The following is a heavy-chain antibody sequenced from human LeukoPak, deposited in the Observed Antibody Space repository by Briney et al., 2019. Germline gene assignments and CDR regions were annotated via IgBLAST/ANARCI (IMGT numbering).Heavy chain of an antibody. J-gene: IGHJ6*03. CDR2: ISGSGDST. CDR3: AKDAQEQQLVLGYYYHMDV. D-gene: IGHD6-13*01. CDR1: GFTFSSYW. Sequence: PGGSLRLSCAASGFTFSSYWMSWVRQAPGKGLEWVSVISGSGDSTYYADSVKGRFIISRDNSKPTLYLQMNSLRVEDTGIYYCAKDAQEQQLVLGYYYHMDVWGKGTTVTVSS. V-gene: IGHV3-23*01.